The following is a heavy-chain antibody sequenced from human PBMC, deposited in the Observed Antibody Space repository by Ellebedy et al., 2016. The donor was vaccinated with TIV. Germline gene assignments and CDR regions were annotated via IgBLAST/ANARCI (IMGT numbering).Heavy chain of an antibody. V-gene: IGHV3-53*01. J-gene: IGHJ6*02. Sequence: GESLKISCAASGFTFSSYAMSWVRQAPGKGLEWVSVIYSGGSTYYADSVKGRFTISRDNSKNTLYLQMNSLRAEDTAVYYCARDLQGRGYYYNGMDVWGQGTTVTVSS. CDR2: IYSGGST. CDR1: GFTFSSYA. D-gene: IGHD5-24*01. CDR3: ARDLQGRGYYYNGMDV.